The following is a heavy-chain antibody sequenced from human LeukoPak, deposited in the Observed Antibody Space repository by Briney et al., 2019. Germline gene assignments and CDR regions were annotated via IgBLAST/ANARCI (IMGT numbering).Heavy chain of an antibody. D-gene: IGHD6-6*01. CDR2: IIPIFGTA. CDR1: GYTFTSYY. CDR3: ARSAPPDY. J-gene: IGHJ4*02. Sequence: SVKVSCKASGYTFTSYYMHWVRQASGQGLEWMGGIIPIFGTANYAQKFQGRVTITTDESTSTAYMELSSLRSEDTAVYYCARSAPPDYWGQGTLVTVSS. V-gene: IGHV1-69*05.